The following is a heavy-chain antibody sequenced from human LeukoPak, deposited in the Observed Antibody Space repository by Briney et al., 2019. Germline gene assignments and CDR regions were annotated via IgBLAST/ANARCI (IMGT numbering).Heavy chain of an antibody. CDR2: ITSSGAAT. CDR1: GFTFSSYA. Sequence: GGSLRLSCAASGFTFSSYAMSWVRQARGKGLEWVSSITSSGAATYYADSVKGRFTISRDNSDNTLYLQMNSLRAEDTAVYYCAKDRPNYYGSNGHYYKLNGDCWGQGTLVTVSS. V-gene: IGHV3-23*01. CDR3: AKDRPNYYGSNGHYYKLNGDC. D-gene: IGHD3-22*01. J-gene: IGHJ4*02.